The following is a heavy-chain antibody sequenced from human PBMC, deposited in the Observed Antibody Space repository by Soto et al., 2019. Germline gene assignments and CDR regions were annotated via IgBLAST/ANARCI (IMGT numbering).Heavy chain of an antibody. V-gene: IGHV4-59*01. CDR3: ARRWGTYFDF. Sequence: QLQRQESGPGLVKPSENLSLTCTVSGGSISSYYWSWIRQPPGKGLEWIGYIYYSGSTDYDPSLKSRVTISVDTSKNQFSLKLSSVTAADTAVYYCARRWGTYFDFWGQGTLVTVSS. CDR1: GGSISSYY. CDR2: IYYSGST. D-gene: IGHD7-27*01. J-gene: IGHJ4*02.